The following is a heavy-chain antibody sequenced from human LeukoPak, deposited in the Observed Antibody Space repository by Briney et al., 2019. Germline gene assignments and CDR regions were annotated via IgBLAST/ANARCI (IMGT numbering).Heavy chain of an antibody. CDR2: IYSSGRT. J-gene: IGHJ4*02. Sequence: WGTLSLTCSVSGGSLSNYYLTWLRQPPGKGLDGIGYIYSSGRTNYNPSLNSRVSISVDTSENQFCLHLRSVTAAHTDVYDCARGSWESGFDYWGQGTLVNVSS. CDR1: GGSLSNYY. V-gene: IGHV4-59*01. CDR3: ARGSWESGFDY. D-gene: IGHD1-26*01.